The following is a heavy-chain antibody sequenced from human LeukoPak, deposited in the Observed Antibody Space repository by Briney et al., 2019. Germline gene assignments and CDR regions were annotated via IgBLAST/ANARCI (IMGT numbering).Heavy chain of an antibody. J-gene: IGHJ4*02. CDR2: IYPGDSDT. V-gene: IGHV5-51*01. D-gene: IGHD3-22*01. Sequence: GESLKISCKGSGYRFSSYWIAWVRQMPGKGLEWMGIIYPGDSDTTYSPSFQGQVTISADKSISTAYLQWSSLKASDTAMYYCARRDSSGYYSLINWGQGTLVTVSS. CDR1: GYRFSSYW. CDR3: ARRDSSGYYSLIN.